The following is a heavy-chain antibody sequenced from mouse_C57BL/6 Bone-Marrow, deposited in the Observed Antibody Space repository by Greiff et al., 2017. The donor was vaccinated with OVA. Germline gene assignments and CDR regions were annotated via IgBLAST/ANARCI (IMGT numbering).Heavy chain of an antibody. CDR2: IYPGSGNI. V-gene: IGHV1-76*01. Sequence: VHLVESGAELVRPGASVKLSCKASGYTFTDYYISWVKQRPGQGLEWIARIYPGSGNIYYNEKFKGKATLTAEKSSSTAYMQLSSLTSDDSAVCFSARSERLRDYFDYWGQGTTLTVSS. CDR1: GYTFTDYY. J-gene: IGHJ2*01. D-gene: IGHD2-2*01. CDR3: ARSERLRDYFDY.